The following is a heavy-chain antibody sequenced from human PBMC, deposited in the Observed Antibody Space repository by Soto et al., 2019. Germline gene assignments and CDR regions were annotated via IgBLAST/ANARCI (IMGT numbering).Heavy chain of an antibody. D-gene: IGHD2-21*01. CDR3: ARSRMSVFLADY. CDR1: GYTFTSYY. J-gene: IGHJ4*02. Sequence: ASVKVSCKASGYTFTSYYMHWVRQAPGQGLEWMGIINPSGGSTSYAQKFQGRVTMTRDTATSTVYMELSSLRSEDTAVYYCARSRMSVFLADYWGQGTLVTVSS. CDR2: INPSGGST. V-gene: IGHV1-46*01.